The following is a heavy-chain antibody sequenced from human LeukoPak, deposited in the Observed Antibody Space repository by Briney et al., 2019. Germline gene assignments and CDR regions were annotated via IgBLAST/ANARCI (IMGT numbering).Heavy chain of an antibody. CDR1: GYTFTGYY. Sequence: GASVKVSCKASGYTFTGYYMHWVRQAPGRGLEWMGWINPNSGGTNYAQKFQGWVTMTRDTSISTAYMELSRLRSDDTAVYYCARDNSSGFLGFDYWGQGTLVTVSS. D-gene: IGHD6-19*01. CDR3: ARDNSSGFLGFDY. J-gene: IGHJ4*02. CDR2: INPNSGGT. V-gene: IGHV1-2*04.